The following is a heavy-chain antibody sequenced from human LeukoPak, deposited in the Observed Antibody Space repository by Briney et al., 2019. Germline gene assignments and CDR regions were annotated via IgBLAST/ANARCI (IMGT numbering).Heavy chain of an antibody. D-gene: IGHD4-17*01. J-gene: IGHJ4*02. Sequence: SETLSLTCTVSGGSISSRSYYWGWIRQPPGKGLEWIGSIYYSGSTYYNPSLKSRVTISVDTSKNQFSLKLSSVTAADTAVYYCARTDGDYRFDYWGQGTLVTVSS. CDR3: ARTDGDYRFDY. V-gene: IGHV4-39*07. CDR2: IYYSGST. CDR1: GGSISSRSYY.